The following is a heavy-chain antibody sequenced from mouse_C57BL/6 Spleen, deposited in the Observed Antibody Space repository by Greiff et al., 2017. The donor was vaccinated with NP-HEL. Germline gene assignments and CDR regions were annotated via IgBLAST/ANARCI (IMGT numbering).Heavy chain of an antibody. CDR3: ARSPHYYGSSHWYFDV. V-gene: IGHV1-78*01. CDR1: GYTFTDHT. CDR2: IYPRDGST. J-gene: IGHJ1*03. D-gene: IGHD1-1*01. Sequence: VKLQESDAELVKPGASVKISCKVSGYTFTDHTIHWMKQRPEQGLEWIGYIYPRDGSTKYNEKFKGKATLTADKSSSTAYMQLNSLTSEDSAVYFCARSPHYYGSSHWYFDVWGTGTTVTVSS.